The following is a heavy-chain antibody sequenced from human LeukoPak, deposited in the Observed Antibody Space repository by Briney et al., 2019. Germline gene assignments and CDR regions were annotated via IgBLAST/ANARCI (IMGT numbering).Heavy chain of an antibody. CDR3: ARGGPAARLITFGGVTDY. CDR2: IIPMSGTA. J-gene: IGHJ4*02. V-gene: IGHV1-69*05. D-gene: IGHD3-16*01. Sequence: ASVKVSCKASGGTFSDYAISWVRQAPGQGLEWMGGIIPMSGTANYAQKFQGRVTMTTDTSTSTAYMELRNLRSDDTAVYYCARGGPAARLITFGGVTDYWGQGTLVTVSS. CDR1: GGTFSDYA.